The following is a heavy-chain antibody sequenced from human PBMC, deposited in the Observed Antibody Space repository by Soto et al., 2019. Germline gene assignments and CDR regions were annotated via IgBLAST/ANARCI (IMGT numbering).Heavy chain of an antibody. D-gene: IGHD3-3*01. V-gene: IGHV3-64*01. CDR1: GFTFSSYA. CDR3: AREGLLRFLEWLLDY. CDR2: ISSNGGST. J-gene: IGHJ4*02. Sequence: GESLKISCAASGFTFSSYAMHWVRQAPGKGLEYVSAISSNGGSTYYANSVKGRFTISRDNSKNTLYLQMGSLRAEDMAVYYCAREGLLRFLEWLLDYWGQGTLVTVSS.